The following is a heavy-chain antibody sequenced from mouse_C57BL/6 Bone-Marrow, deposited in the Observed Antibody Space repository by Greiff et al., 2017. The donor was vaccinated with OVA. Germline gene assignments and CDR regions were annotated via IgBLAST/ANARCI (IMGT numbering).Heavy chain of an antibody. J-gene: IGHJ1*03. CDR3: ARPSSYYWYFDV. CDR1: GFTFSSYG. Sequence: EVNVVESGGDLVKPGGSLKLSCAASGFTFSSYGMSWVRQTPDKRLEWVATIRSGCSYTYYPDSVKGRFTISSDNAKNTLNLQMSSLKSEDTAMYYCARPSSYYWYFDVWGTGTTVTVSA. CDR2: IRSGCSYT. V-gene: IGHV5-6*01. D-gene: IGHD1-1*01.